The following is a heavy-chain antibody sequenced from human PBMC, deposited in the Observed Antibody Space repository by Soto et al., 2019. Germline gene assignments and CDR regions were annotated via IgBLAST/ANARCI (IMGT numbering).Heavy chain of an antibody. D-gene: IGHD1-26*01. CDR3: ASGRGRYFYYGMDV. CDR1: GFTFSSYA. V-gene: IGHV3-23*01. Sequence: GGSLRLSCAASGFTFSSYAMSWVRQAPGKGLEWVSGINWRGGGTAYADSVKGRFTISRDNSKNTLYLQMNSLRAEDTAVYYCASGRGRYFYYGMDVWGQGTKVTVSS. CDR2: INWRGGGT. J-gene: IGHJ6*02.